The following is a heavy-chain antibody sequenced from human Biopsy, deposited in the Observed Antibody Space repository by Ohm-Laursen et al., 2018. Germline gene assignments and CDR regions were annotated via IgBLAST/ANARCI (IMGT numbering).Heavy chain of an antibody. CDR1: GYTFTNYN. V-gene: IGHV1-8*01. D-gene: IGHD3-22*01. CDR3: ARDFNYDGGGSFNFDY. J-gene: IGHJ4*02. CDR2: MNPNSGNT. Sequence: EASVKVSCKASGYTFTNYNVNWVRQATGQGLEWMGWMNPNSGNTGYAQKFQGRVTVTRNTSISTAYMELSSLTSVDTAVYYCARDFNYDGGGSFNFDYWGQGTLVTVSS.